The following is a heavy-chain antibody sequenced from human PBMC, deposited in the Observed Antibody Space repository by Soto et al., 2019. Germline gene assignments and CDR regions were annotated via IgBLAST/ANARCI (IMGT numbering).Heavy chain of an antibody. CDR2: ISNSGST. CDR1: GGPISNNDDY. D-gene: IGHD3-3*01. V-gene: IGHV4-30-4*01. Sequence: QVHLQESGPGLVKPSQTLSLTCTVSGGPISNNDDYWTWIRQSPGKGLEWIGYISNSGSTSYNTSLQGRLTISLDMSKKQFALKLTSVTAADTAGYYCARGRSFTIFGVVRHLHSFDPWGQGILVTVAS. CDR3: ARGRSFTIFGVVRHLHSFDP. J-gene: IGHJ5*02.